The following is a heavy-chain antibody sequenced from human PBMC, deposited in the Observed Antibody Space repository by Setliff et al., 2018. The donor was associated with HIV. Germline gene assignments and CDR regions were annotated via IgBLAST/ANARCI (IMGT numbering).Heavy chain of an antibody. CDR1: GDIFSRYA. J-gene: IGHJ5*02. V-gene: IGHV1-69*05. Sequence: ASVKVSCKASGDIFSRYAISWVRQAPGQGLEWMGGIIPIYGTANYAQKFQGRVTMTTDTSTSTAYMELRSLRSDDTAVYYCARVYCSNGVCYMNWFDPWGQGTLVTVSS. CDR3: ARVYCSNGVCYMNWFDP. D-gene: IGHD2-8*01. CDR2: IIPIYGTA.